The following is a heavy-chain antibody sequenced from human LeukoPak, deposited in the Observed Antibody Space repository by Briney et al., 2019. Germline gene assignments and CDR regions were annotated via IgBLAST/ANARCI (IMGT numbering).Heavy chain of an antibody. CDR3: AKRSYSSSWYEDPFDY. CDR1: GFTFSSYA. D-gene: IGHD6-13*01. Sequence: GGSLRLSCAASGFTFSSYAMHWVRQAPGKGLEWVAVISYDGSNKYYADSVKGRFTISRDNSKNTLYLQMNSLRAEDTAVYYCAKRSYSSSWYEDPFDYWGQGTLVTVSS. V-gene: IGHV3-30-3*01. J-gene: IGHJ4*02. CDR2: ISYDGSNK.